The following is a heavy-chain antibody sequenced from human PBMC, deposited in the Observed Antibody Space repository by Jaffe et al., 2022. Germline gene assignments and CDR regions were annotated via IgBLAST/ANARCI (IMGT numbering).Heavy chain of an antibody. V-gene: IGHV3-23*01. CDR3: AKDRYCSSTSCYAGVGDNWFDP. J-gene: IGHJ5*02. CDR2: ISGSGGST. Sequence: EVQLLESGGDLVQPGGSLRLSCAASGFTFSSYAMTWVRQAPGKGLEWVSTISGSGGSTYYADSVKGRFTISRDNSKNTLYLQMNSLRAEDTAVYYCAKDRYCSSTSCYAGVGDNWFDPWGQGTLVTVSS. D-gene: IGHD2-2*01. CDR1: GFTFSSYA.